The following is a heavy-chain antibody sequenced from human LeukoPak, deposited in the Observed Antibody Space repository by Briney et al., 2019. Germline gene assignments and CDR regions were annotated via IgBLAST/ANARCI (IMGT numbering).Heavy chain of an antibody. V-gene: IGHV4-4*07. Sequence: PSETLSLTCTVSGGSISSYYWSWIRQPAGKGLEWIGRIYTSGSTNYNPSLKSRVTMSVDTSKNQFSLKLSSVTAADTAVYYCASLVPWNYYYYYYMDVWGKGTTVTISS. J-gene: IGHJ6*03. CDR3: ASLVPWNYYYYYYMDV. CDR1: GGSISSYY. D-gene: IGHD1-1*01. CDR2: IYTSGST.